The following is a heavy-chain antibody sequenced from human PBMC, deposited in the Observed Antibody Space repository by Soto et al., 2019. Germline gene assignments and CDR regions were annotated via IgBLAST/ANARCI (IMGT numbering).Heavy chain of an antibody. D-gene: IGHD6-19*01. V-gene: IGHV1-18*01. CDR2: ISAYNGNT. CDR1: GYTFTSYG. CDR3: AREGPVAGTPLPEYYYGMDV. J-gene: IGHJ6*02. Sequence: ASVKVSCKASGYTFTSYGISWVRQAPGQGLERMGWISAYNGNTNYAQKLQGRVTMTTDTSTSTAYMELRSLRSADTAVYYCAREGPVAGTPLPEYYYGMDVWGQGTTVTVSS.